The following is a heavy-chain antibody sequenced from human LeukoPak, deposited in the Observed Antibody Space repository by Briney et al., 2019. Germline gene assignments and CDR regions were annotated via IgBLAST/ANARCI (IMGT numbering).Heavy chain of an antibody. Sequence: SETLSLTCTVSGGSISTYYWSWIRQPPGKGLEWIGYIYYSGSTNYNPSLKSRVTISVDTSKNQFSLKLSSVTAADTAVYYCARDYFGDSSGYYLKDYWGQGTLVTVSS. D-gene: IGHD3-22*01. J-gene: IGHJ4*02. CDR3: ARDYFGDSSGYYLKDY. V-gene: IGHV4-59*12. CDR2: IYYSGST. CDR1: GGSISTYY.